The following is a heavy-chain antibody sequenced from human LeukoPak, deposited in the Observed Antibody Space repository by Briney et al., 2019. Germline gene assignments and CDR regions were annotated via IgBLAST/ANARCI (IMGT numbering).Heavy chain of an antibody. D-gene: IGHD6-19*01. V-gene: IGHV3-48*01. CDR3: ARGQGGRSGLAVAALSY. CDR2: ISSTSTTI. Sequence: GGSLRLSCAASGFSFSDYSMNWVRQAPGKGLEWISYISSTSTTIYYADSVKGRFTISRDNAKNTLYLQMNSLRAEDTAVYYCARGQGGRSGLAVAALSYWGQGTLVTVSS. J-gene: IGHJ4*02. CDR1: GFSFSDYS.